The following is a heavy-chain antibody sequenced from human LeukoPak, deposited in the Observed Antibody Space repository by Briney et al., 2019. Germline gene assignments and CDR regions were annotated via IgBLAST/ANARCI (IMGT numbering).Heavy chain of an antibody. Sequence: PGGSLRLSCAASGFTFSSSGMSWVRQAPGKGLEWVSTISASGDNTYYADSGKGRFTISRDNSKKKLYLQMNSLRAEDTAVYYCAKGYYGSGTYGWFDPWGQGTLVTVSS. D-gene: IGHD3-10*01. V-gene: IGHV3-23*01. CDR1: GFTFSSSG. CDR2: ISASGDNT. CDR3: AKGYYGSGTYGWFDP. J-gene: IGHJ5*02.